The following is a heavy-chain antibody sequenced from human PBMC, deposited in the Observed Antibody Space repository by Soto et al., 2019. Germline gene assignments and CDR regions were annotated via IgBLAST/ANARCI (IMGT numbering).Heavy chain of an antibody. Sequence: SETLSLTCTVSGGSISSYYWSWIRQHPGKGLEWIGYIYYSGSTNYNPSLKSRVTISVDTSKNQFSLKLSSVTAADTAVYYCARVQGGAAFDIWGQGTMVTVSS. CDR3: ARVQGGAAFDI. J-gene: IGHJ3*02. CDR1: GGSISSYY. D-gene: IGHD3-16*01. V-gene: IGHV4-59*12. CDR2: IYYSGST.